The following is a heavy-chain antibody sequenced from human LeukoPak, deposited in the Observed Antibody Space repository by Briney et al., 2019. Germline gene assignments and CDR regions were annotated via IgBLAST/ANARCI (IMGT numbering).Heavy chain of an antibody. Sequence: SETLSLTCNVFGDASIGNNHYWGWIRQPPGKGLEWIGSIYYSGSTYYNPSLKSRVTISVDTSKNQFSLKLSSVTAADTAVYYCARHSVLLWFGEFGGGWFDPWGQGTLVTVSS. D-gene: IGHD3-10*01. V-gene: IGHV4-39*01. CDR2: IYYSGST. J-gene: IGHJ5*02. CDR1: GDASIGNNHY. CDR3: ARHSVLLWFGEFGGGWFDP.